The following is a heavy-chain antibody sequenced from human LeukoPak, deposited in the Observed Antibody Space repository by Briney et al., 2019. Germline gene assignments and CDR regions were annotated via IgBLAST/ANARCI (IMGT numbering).Heavy chain of an antibody. J-gene: IGHJ3*02. CDR3: ARRRDIVVVPAAHDAFDI. CDR1: GSLFTSYW. D-gene: IGHD2-2*01. CDR2: IYPGDYDT. V-gene: IGHV5-51*01. Sequence: GAALNISCKGSGSLFTSYWIGWVRQLPGKRLELMGIIYPGDYDTRYSPSFHGHFTISADKSISTAYLQWSSLKASDTAVYYCARRRDIVVVPAAHDAFDIWGQGTMVTVSS.